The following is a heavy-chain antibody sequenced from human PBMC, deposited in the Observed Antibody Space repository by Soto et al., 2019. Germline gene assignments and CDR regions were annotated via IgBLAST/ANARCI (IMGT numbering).Heavy chain of an antibody. CDR2: ISYDGSNK. D-gene: IGHD3-10*01. CDR3: AKDSDLGMDV. V-gene: IGHV3-30-3*01. J-gene: IGHJ6*02. CDR1: GFTFSSYA. Sequence: QVQLVESGGGVVQPGRSLRLSCAASGFTFSSYAMHWVRQAPGKGLEWVAVISYDGSNKYYADSVKGRFTISRDNSKNTLYLQMNSLRAEDTAVYYCAKDSDLGMDVWGQGTTVTVSS.